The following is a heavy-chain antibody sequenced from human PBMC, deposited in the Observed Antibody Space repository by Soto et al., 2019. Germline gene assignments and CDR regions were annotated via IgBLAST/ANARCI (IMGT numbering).Heavy chain of an antibody. D-gene: IGHD3-3*01. Sequence: ESLKISCKGSGYSFTSYWIGWVRQMPGKGLEWMGIIYPGDSDTRYSPSFQGQVTISADKSISTAYLQWSSLKASDTAMYYCARSYYDFWSGNAAYYYYYMDVWGKGTTVTVAS. J-gene: IGHJ6*03. CDR2: IYPGDSDT. CDR3: ARSYYDFWSGNAAYYYYYMDV. CDR1: GYSFTSYW. V-gene: IGHV5-51*01.